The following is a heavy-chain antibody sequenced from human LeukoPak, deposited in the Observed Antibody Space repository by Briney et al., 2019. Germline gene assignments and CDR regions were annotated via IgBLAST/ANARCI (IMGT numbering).Heavy chain of an antibody. CDR1: GGSISSYY. CDR2: IYYSGST. V-gene: IGHV4-59*06. Sequence: SETLSLTCTVSGGSISSYYWSWIRQHPGKGLEWIGYIYYSGSTSYNPSLESRLTMSVDTSKNQFSLKLSSVTAANTAVYYCARGYCSGGSCYSAYDYWGQGSLVTVSS. CDR3: ARGYCSGGSCYSAYDY. D-gene: IGHD2-15*01. J-gene: IGHJ4*02.